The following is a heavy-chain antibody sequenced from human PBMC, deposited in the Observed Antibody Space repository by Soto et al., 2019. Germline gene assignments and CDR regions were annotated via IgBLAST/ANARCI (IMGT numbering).Heavy chain of an antibody. CDR1: GGSISSSSYY. V-gene: IGHV4-39*01. CDR3: ARVFITMVRGRTGWFDP. D-gene: IGHD3-10*01. J-gene: IGHJ5*02. CDR2: IYYSGST. Sequence: SETLSLTCTVSGGSISSSSYYWGWIRQPPGKGLEWIGSIYYSGSTYYNPSLKSRVTISVDTSKNQFSLKLSSVTAADTAVYYCARVFITMVRGRTGWFDPWGQGTLVTVSS.